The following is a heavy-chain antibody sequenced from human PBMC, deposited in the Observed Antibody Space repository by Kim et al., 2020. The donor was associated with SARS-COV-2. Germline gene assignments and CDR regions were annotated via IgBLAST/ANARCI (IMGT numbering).Heavy chain of an antibody. J-gene: IGHJ4*02. Sequence: GGSLRLSCAASGFTFSSYVMTWVRQAPGKGLEWVSVIYSGGSAKYYADSVKGRFTISRDNSKDTLYLQMNGLRVEDTAVYYCAKGRAALDFWGQGTLVTV. V-gene: IGHV3-23*03. CDR3: AKGRAALDF. CDR1: GFTFSSYV. D-gene: IGHD6-6*01. CDR2: IYSGGSAK.